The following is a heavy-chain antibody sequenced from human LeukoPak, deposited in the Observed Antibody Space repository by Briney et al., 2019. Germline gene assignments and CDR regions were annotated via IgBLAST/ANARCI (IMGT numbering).Heavy chain of an antibody. D-gene: IGHD6-13*01. CDR1: GDSISSGSFD. V-gene: IGHV4-61*02. Sequence: SQTLSLTCSVSGDSISSGSFDWSWIRQPAGRGLGWIGRIYPSGSTNYNPTLTTRHTISLDTPKNQLSLQRSSVTAADTTVYYCARDVSAAPGTFDYWGQGALVTVSS. CDR3: ARDVSAAPGTFDY. CDR2: IYPSGST. J-gene: IGHJ4*02.